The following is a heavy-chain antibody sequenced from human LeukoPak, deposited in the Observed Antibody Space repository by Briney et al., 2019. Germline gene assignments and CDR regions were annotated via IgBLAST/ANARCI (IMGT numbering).Heavy chain of an antibody. CDR3: ARIHYYDSSGYSGGVDY. V-gene: IGHV3-21*01. Sequence: PGGSLRLSCAASGFTFSSYSMNWVRQAPGRGVEWVSSISSSSSYIYYADSVKGRFTISRDNAKNSLYLQMNSLRAEDTAVYYCARIHYYDSSGYSGGVDYWGQGTLVTVSS. CDR2: ISSSSSYI. J-gene: IGHJ4*02. D-gene: IGHD3-22*01. CDR1: GFTFSSYS.